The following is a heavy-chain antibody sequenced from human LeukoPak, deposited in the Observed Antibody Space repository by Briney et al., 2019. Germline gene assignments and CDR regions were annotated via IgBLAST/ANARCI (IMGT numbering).Heavy chain of an antibody. Sequence: GGSLRLSCAASGFTFSSYAMSWVRQAPGKGLEWVSAISGSGGSTYYADSVKGRFTISRDNAKNSLYLQMNSLRAEDTAVYYCARDGYCSGGSCSYYFDYWGQGTLVTVSS. V-gene: IGHV3-23*01. CDR1: GFTFSSYA. J-gene: IGHJ4*02. CDR3: ARDGYCSGGSCSYYFDY. CDR2: ISGSGGST. D-gene: IGHD2-15*01.